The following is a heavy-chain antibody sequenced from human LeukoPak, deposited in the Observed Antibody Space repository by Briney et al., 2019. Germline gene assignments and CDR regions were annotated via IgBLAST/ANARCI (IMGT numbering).Heavy chain of an antibody. CDR3: ARGTYYHGSGSVDY. CDR1: GFTFSSYE. J-gene: IGHJ4*02. V-gene: IGHV3-48*03. D-gene: IGHD3-10*01. CDR2: ISSSGSTI. Sequence: PGGSLRLSCAASGFTFSSYEMNWVRQAPGKGLEWVSYISSSGSTIYYADSVKGRFTISRDNAKNSLYLQMNSLRAEDTAVYYCARGTYYHGSGSVDYWGQGTLVTVSS.